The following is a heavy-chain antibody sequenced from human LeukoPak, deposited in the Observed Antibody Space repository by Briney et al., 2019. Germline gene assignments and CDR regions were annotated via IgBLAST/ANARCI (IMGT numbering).Heavy chain of an antibody. D-gene: IGHD4-17*01. CDR3: ARGGHDYGFFP. V-gene: IGHV4-4*07. Sequence: SETLSLTCTVSGGSISSYYWSWIRQPAGKGLEWIGRIYTSGSTNYNPSLKSRVTISVDKSKNQFSLKLSSVTAADAAVYYCARGGHDYGFFPWGQGILVTVSS. CDR2: IYTSGST. J-gene: IGHJ5*02. CDR1: GGSISSYY.